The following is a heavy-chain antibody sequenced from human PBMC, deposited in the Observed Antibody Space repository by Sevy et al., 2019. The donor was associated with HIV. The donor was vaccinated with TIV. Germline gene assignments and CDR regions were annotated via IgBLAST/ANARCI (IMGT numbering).Heavy chain of an antibody. D-gene: IGHD3-10*02. CDR2: INHSGST. J-gene: IGHJ4*02. Sequence: SETLSLTCAVYGGSFSGYYWSWIRQPPGKGLEWIGEINHSGSTNYNPSLKSRVTISVDTSKNQFSLKLSSVTAAATAVYYCARSRRMFHYFDYWGQGTLVTVSS. CDR3: ARSRRMFHYFDY. CDR1: GGSFSGYY. V-gene: IGHV4-34*01.